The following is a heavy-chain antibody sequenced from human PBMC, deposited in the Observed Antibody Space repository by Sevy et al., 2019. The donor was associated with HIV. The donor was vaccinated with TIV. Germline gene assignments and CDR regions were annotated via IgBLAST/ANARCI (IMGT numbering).Heavy chain of an antibody. Sequence: GGSLRLSCAASGFTFSGSAMHWVRQASGKGLEWVGRIRSKANSYATAYAASVKGRFTISRDDSKKTAYLQMNSLKTEDTAVYYCTSSIVVPAAILYGGMDVWGQGTTVTVSS. D-gene: IGHD2-2*01. CDR1: GFTFSGSA. CDR3: TSSIVVPAAILYGGMDV. CDR2: IRSKANSYAT. J-gene: IGHJ6*02. V-gene: IGHV3-73*01.